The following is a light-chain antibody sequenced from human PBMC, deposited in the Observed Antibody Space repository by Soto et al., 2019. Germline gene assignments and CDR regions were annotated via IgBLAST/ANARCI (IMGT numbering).Light chain of an antibody. Sequence: QPVLTQSSSASPSLGSSVKLTCTLSSGHSSYIIAWHQQQPGKAPRYLMKLEGSGSYNKGSGVPDRFSGSSSGADRYLTISNLQFEDEADYYCETWDSNSWVFGGGTQLTVL. CDR3: ETWDSNSWV. J-gene: IGLJ3*02. CDR2: LEGSGSY. V-gene: IGLV4-60*02. CDR1: SGHSSYI.